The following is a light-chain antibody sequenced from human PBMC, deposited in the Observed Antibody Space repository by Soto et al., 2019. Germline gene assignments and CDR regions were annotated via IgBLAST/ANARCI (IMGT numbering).Light chain of an antibody. CDR2: VNN. Sequence: QSVLTQPPSVSGAPGLRVTISCTGSSSNIGAGYDVHWYQQLPGTAPKLLIYVNNNRPSGVPDRFSGSKSGTSASLAITGLQAEDEADYYCQSYDSSLSGWVFGGGTKLTVL. CDR3: QSYDSSLSGWV. CDR1: SSNIGAGYD. V-gene: IGLV1-40*01. J-gene: IGLJ3*02.